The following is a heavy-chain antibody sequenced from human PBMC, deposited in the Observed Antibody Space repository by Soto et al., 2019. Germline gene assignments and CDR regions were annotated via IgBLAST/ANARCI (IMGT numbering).Heavy chain of an antibody. CDR2: IVPIIGTA. V-gene: IGHV1-69*13. CDR1: GGTFSRYA. CDR3: ARDHYYDSSGYYFLAY. J-gene: IGHJ4*02. Sequence: SVKVSCKASGGTFSRYAISWVRQAPGQGLEWMGGIVPIIGTANYAQKFQGRVTITADESKSTAYMELSSLRSEDTAVYYCARDHYYDSSGYYFLAYWGQGTLVTVS. D-gene: IGHD3-22*01.